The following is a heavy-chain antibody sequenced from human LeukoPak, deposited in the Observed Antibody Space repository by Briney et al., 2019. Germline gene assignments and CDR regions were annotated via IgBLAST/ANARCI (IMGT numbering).Heavy chain of an antibody. CDR3: ARGRLYSRYYFDY. CDR2: INHSGST. V-gene: IGHV4-34*01. J-gene: IGHJ4*02. D-gene: IGHD2-15*01. Sequence: SETLSLTCTVSGGSISSYYWSWIRQPPGKGLEWIGEINHSGSTNYNPSLKSRATISVDTSKNQFSLKLSSVTAADTAVYYCARGRLYSRYYFDYWGQGTLVTVSS. CDR1: GGSISSYY.